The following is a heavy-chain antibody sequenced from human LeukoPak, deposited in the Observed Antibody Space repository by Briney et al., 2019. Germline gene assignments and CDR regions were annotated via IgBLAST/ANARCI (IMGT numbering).Heavy chain of an antibody. CDR2: ISSSGGST. CDR1: GFTFSSYA. Sequence: GGSLRLSCAASGFTFSSYAMTWVRQAPGKGLEWVSAISSSGGSTYYADSVKGRFTVSRDNSKNTLYLQMNSLRAEDTAVYYCATTRGNYHFDFWGQGTLVTVSS. V-gene: IGHV3-23*01. CDR3: ATTRGNYHFDF. D-gene: IGHD1-7*01. J-gene: IGHJ4*02.